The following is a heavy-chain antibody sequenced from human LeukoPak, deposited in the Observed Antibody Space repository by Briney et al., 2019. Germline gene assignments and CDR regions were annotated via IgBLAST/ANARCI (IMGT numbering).Heavy chain of an antibody. V-gene: IGHV4-59*01. Sequence: SETLSLTCTVSGASIGSSYWSWIRQPPRKRLEWIGYIYYNGNTNSNPSLKSRVTISADTSKNKFSLRLSSVTAADSAVYYCVRGNYDNRGYSNAFDIWGQGAMVTVSS. CDR3: VRGNYDNRGYSNAFDI. D-gene: IGHD3-22*01. J-gene: IGHJ3*02. CDR2: IYYNGNT. CDR1: GASIGSSY.